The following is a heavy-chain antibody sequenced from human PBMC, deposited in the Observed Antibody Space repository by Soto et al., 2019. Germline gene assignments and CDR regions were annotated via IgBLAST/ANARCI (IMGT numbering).Heavy chain of an antibody. CDR3: ARDQLILPAHDFFYGSDV. CDR1: GFTFSMYS. V-gene: IGHV3-7*03. CDR2: IPQEGGDG. D-gene: IGHD2-21*02. J-gene: IGHJ6*02. Sequence: DVQLVESGGAVVQPGASLRLSCEVSGFTFSMYSMTLVRQAPGKGLEWVAKIPQEGGDGHYADSVKGRFTISRDNAKNSVFLQMNNLRSADTAVYYCARDQLILPAHDFFYGSDVWGQGATVTVS.